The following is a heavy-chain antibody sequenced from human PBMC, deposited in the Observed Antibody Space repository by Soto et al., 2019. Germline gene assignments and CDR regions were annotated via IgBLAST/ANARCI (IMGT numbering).Heavy chain of an antibody. CDR2: ITSSSSYI. D-gene: IGHD6-19*01. V-gene: IGHV3-21*01. Sequence: GGSLRLSCAASGFTFSSYSMNWVCQAPGKGLEWVSSITSSSSYIYYADSVKGRFTISRDNAKNSLYLQMNSLRAEDTAVFYCARYASGHFDIWGQGTMVTVSS. J-gene: IGHJ3*02. CDR3: ARYASGHFDI. CDR1: GFTFSSYS.